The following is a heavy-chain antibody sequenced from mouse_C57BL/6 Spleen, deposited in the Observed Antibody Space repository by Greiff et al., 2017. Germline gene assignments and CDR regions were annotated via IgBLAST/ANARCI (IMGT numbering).Heavy chain of an antibody. V-gene: IGHV1-82*01. CDR2: IYPGDGDT. CDR3: APLGYGSSYRYFDV. CDR1: GYAFSSSW. D-gene: IGHD1-1*01. Sequence: QVHVKQSGPELVKPGASVKISCKASGYAFSSSWMNWVKQRPGKGLEWIGRIYPGDGDTNYNGKFKGKATLTADKSSSTAYMQLSSLTSEDSAVYFCAPLGYGSSYRYFDVWGTGTTVTVSS. J-gene: IGHJ1*03.